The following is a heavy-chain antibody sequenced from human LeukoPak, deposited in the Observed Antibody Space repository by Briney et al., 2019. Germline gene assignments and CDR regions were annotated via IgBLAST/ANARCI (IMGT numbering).Heavy chain of an antibody. D-gene: IGHD3-22*01. Sequence: SETLSLTCAVYGGSFSDYYWNWIRQPPGKGLEWIGEINHSGSTNYNPSLKSRVTMSVDTFKNQFSLTLSSVTAADTAVYYCARVQDFDTRGYYLGYWGHGTLVTVSS. J-gene: IGHJ4*01. CDR2: INHSGST. CDR1: GGSFSDYY. CDR3: ARVQDFDTRGYYLGY. V-gene: IGHV4-34*01.